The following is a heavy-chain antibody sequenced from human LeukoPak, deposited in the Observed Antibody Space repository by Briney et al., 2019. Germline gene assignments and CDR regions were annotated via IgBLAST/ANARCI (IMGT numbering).Heavy chain of an antibody. CDR2: IYHSGST. J-gene: IGHJ3*02. CDR1: GGSISSGGYS. Sequence: SETLSLTCAVSGGSISSGGYSWSWIRQPPGKGLEWIGYIYHSGSTYYNPSLKSRVTISVDRSKNQFSLKLSSVTAADTAVYYCAYGEYYYDSSGSRDAFDIWGQGTMVTVSS. CDR3: AYGEYYYDSSGSRDAFDI. V-gene: IGHV4-30-2*01. D-gene: IGHD3-22*01.